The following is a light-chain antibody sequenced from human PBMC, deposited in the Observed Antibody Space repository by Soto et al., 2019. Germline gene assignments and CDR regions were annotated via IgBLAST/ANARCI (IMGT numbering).Light chain of an antibody. J-gene: IGLJ1*01. V-gene: IGLV2-14*01. CDR2: DVI. CDR1: SSDVGGYNY. CDR3: SSYSRSGNYV. Sequence: QSALTQPASVSGSPGQSITISCTGTSSDVGGYNYVSWYQQHPGKAPKLMIYDVINRPSGVSNRFSGSKSGNTASLTISGLQAEDEADYYCSSYSRSGNYVFGTGTQLTVL.